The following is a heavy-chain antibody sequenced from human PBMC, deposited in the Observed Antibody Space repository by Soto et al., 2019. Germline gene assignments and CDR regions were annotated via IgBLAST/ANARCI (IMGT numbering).Heavy chain of an antibody. CDR3: ATAEHYDILTGLEYAFDI. CDR2: IYYSGST. CDR1: GGSISSYY. D-gene: IGHD3-9*01. Sequence: QVQLQESGPGLVKPSETLSLTCTVSGGSISSYYWSWIRQPPGKGLEWIGYIYYSGSTNYNPSLKSRVTISVDTSKNQFSLKLSSVTAADTAVYYCATAEHYDILTGLEYAFDIWGQGTMVTVSS. V-gene: IGHV4-59*08. J-gene: IGHJ3*02.